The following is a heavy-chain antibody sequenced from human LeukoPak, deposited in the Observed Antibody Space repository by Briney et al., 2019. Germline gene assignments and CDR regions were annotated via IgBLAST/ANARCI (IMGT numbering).Heavy chain of an antibody. Sequence: SETPSLTCTVSGGSISSYYWSWIRQPAGKGLEWIGRIYTSGSTNYNPSLKSRVTMSVDTSKNQFSLKLSSVTAADTAVYYRARGLSLLWFGELFDYWGQGTLVTVSS. CDR1: GGSISSYY. D-gene: IGHD3-10*01. CDR2: IYTSGST. V-gene: IGHV4-4*07. CDR3: ARGLSLLWFGELFDY. J-gene: IGHJ4*02.